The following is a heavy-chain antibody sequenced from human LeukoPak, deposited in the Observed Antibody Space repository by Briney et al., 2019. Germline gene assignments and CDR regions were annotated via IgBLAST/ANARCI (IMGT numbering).Heavy chain of an antibody. CDR1: GYTFTDYY. CDR2: VDPEDGET. CDR3: VTVIAVPAAISHDNWFDP. D-gene: IGHD2-2*01. V-gene: IGHV1-69-2*01. Sequence: ASVKISCKVSGYTFTDYYMHWVQQAPGKGLEWMGLVDPEDGETIYAEKFQGRVTITADTSTDTAYMELSSLRSEDTAVYYCVTVIAVPAAISHDNWFDPWGQGTLVTVSS. J-gene: IGHJ5*02.